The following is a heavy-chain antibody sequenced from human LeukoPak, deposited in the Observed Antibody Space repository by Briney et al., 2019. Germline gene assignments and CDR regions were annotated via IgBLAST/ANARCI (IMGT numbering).Heavy chain of an antibody. J-gene: IGHJ4*02. Sequence: PGGSLRLSCAASGFTFTDYPVHWVRHAPGKGLVWVTVISYDGTTKYYADSVKGRFTISRDNSRNTLYLQMNNLRTEDTAVYYCASPYYYDGSSYYHFFDHWGQGTLVTVSS. D-gene: IGHD3-22*01. CDR1: GFTFTDYP. V-gene: IGHV3-30*04. CDR2: ISYDGTTK. CDR3: ASPYYYDGSSYYHFFDH.